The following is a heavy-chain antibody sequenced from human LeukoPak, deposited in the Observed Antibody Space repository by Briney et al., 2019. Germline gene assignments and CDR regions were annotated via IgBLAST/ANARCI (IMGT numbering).Heavy chain of an antibody. CDR2: VYYSGIT. D-gene: IGHD3-22*01. CDR3: ARGTYFYDGSAYLGAFDI. J-gene: IGHJ3*02. V-gene: IGHV4-30-4*01. CDR1: SGSISSGDYY. Sequence: SETLSLTCTVSSGSISSGDYYWSWIRQPPGKGLEWIGCVYYSGITYYNPSLKSRVSISGDTSKNQFSLKLSSVTAADTAVYYCARGTYFYDGSAYLGAFDIWGQGTMVTVSS.